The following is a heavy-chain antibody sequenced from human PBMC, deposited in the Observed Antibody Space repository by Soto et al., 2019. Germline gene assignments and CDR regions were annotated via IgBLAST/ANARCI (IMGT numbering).Heavy chain of an antibody. V-gene: IGHV1-3*01. J-gene: IGHJ6*02. D-gene: IGHD6-6*01. Sequence: ASVKVSCKASGYTFTSYAMHWVRQAPGQRLEWMGWINAGNGNTKYSQKFQGRVTITRDTSASTAYMELSSLRSEDTAVYYCARDLSEYSSSSQMFYYYYGMDVWGQGTKVTVYS. CDR1: GYTFTSYA. CDR3: ARDLSEYSSSSQMFYYYYGMDV. CDR2: INAGNGNT.